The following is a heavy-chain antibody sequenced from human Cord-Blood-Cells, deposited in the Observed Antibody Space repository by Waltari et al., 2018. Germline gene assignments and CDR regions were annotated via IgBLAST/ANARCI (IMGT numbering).Heavy chain of an antibody. CDR3: AGNYCSGGSCYFDY. V-gene: IGHV2-70*04. Sequence: QATLKVSGPALVNPTQTLTMTCTFSRSSLITSGMRVSWIRQPPGKALEWLARIAWDDDKFYSTTQKTRITIFKDTSKNQVVLTMTNMDPVDTATYYCAGNYCSGGSCYFDYWGQGTLVTVAS. J-gene: IGHJ4*02. CDR1: RSSLITSGMR. CDR2: IAWDDDK. D-gene: IGHD2-15*01.